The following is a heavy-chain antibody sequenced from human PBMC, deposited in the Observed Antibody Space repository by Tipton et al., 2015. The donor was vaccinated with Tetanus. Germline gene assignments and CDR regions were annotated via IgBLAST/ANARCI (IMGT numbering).Heavy chain of an antibody. J-gene: IGHJ5*02. D-gene: IGHD3-16*01. CDR1: GGSVNSDDYY. Sequence: TLSLTCTVSGGSVNSDDYYWTWIRQHPGKGLDWIGYIFHTGGADYNPSLKSRATISIDTSKNQFSLKLSSVTAADTAVYYCARVDDSVWGSPFDPWGQGVPVTVSS. CDR3: ARVDDSVWGSPFDP. CDR2: IFHTGGA. V-gene: IGHV4-31*03.